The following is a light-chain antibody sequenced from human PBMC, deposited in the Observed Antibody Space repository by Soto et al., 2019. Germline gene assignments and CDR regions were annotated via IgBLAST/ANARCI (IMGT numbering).Light chain of an antibody. Sequence: QSVLTQPASVSGSPGQSITISCTGTSSDVGGYNYVSWYQQHPGKAPKLMIYDVSNRPSGVSNRFSGSKSVNTASLTIPGLQAEHEADYYCSSYTSSSTVVFGGGTKLTVL. CDR3: SSYTSSSTVV. J-gene: IGLJ2*01. V-gene: IGLV2-14*01. CDR1: SSDVGGYNY. CDR2: DVS.